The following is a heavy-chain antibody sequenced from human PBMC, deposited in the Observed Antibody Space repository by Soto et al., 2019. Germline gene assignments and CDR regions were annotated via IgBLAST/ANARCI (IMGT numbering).Heavy chain of an antibody. D-gene: IGHD6-13*01. CDR3: ARRPAALDY. J-gene: IGHJ4*01. Sequence: QLQLQESGPGLVKPSETLSLTCTVSGGSISSTTYYWGWIRQPQGKGLEWIGSIYESGNTYYNPSLKSRFTISLDTSNNQFSLTLTSLTAADTAVDYCARRPAALDYWGQGALVTVSS. CDR1: GGSISSTTYY. V-gene: IGHV4-39*01. CDR2: IYESGNT.